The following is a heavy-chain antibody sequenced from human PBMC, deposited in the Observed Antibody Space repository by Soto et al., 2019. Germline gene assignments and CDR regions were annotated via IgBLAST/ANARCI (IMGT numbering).Heavy chain of an antibody. V-gene: IGHV1-18*01. J-gene: IGHJ4*02. CDR1: GYTFTSYG. Sequence: ASVKVSCKASGYTFTSYGISWVRQAQGQGLEWMGWISAYNGNTNYAQKLQGRVTMTTDTSTSTAYMELRSLRSDDTAVYYCASLGDYYDSSGYYLYWGQGTLVTVYS. CDR3: ASLGDYYDSSGYYLY. D-gene: IGHD3-22*01. CDR2: ISAYNGNT.